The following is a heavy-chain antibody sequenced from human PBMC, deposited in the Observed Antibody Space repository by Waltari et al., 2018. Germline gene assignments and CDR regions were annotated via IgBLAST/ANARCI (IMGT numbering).Heavy chain of an antibody. CDR1: GGSFSGSY. D-gene: IGHD3-3*01. Sequence: QVQLQQWGAGLLKPSETLSLTCAVYGGSFSGSYWSWIRQPPGKGLEWIGEINHSGSTNYNPSLKSRVTISVDTSKNQFSLKLSSVTAADTAVYYCAREGFWSGYYPLDYWGQGTLVTVSS. J-gene: IGHJ4*02. CDR2: INHSGST. V-gene: IGHV4-34*01. CDR3: AREGFWSGYYPLDY.